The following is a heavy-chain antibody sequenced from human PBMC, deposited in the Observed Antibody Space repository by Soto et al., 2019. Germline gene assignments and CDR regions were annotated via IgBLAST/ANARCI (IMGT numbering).Heavy chain of an antibody. CDR3: ARDHLILPAHDFFYGSDV. D-gene: IGHD2-21*02. Sequence: LRLSCEVSGFIFSMYSMSWVRQTPGKGLEWVAKIPQDGVDGHYADAVKGRFTISRDNGKNSLYLQMNNLRAEDTAVYYCARDHLILPAHDFFYGSDVWGRGATVTVSS. V-gene: IGHV3-7*03. CDR1: GFIFSMYS. J-gene: IGHJ6*02. CDR2: IPQDGVDG.